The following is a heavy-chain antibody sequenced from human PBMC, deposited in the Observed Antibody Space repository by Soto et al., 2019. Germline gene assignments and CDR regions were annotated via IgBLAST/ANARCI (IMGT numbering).Heavy chain of an antibody. CDR2: TRNKANSYTT. CDR1: GFTFSDHY. J-gene: IGHJ6*02. Sequence: PGGSLRLSCAASGFTFSDHYMDWVRQAPGKGLEWVGRTRNKANSYTTEYAASVKGRFTISRDDSKNSLYLQMNSLKTEDTAVYYCARDGPGDYYDSSGYYLTDYYGMDVWGQGTTVTVSS. V-gene: IGHV3-72*01. D-gene: IGHD3-22*01. CDR3: ARDGPGDYYDSSGYYLTDYYGMDV.